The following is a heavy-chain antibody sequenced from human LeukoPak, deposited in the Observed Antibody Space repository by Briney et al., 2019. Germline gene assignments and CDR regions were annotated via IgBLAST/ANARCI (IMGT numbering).Heavy chain of an antibody. D-gene: IGHD3-22*01. V-gene: IGHV4-59*12. Sequence: SETLSLTCTVSGGSISSYYWSWIRQPPGKGLEWIGYIYYSGSTNYNPSLKSRVTMSVDTSKNQFSLKLSSVTAADTAVYYCARGPYDSSGYYRSPFDYWGQGTLVTVSS. CDR1: GGSISSYY. CDR2: IYYSGST. CDR3: ARGPYDSSGYYRSPFDY. J-gene: IGHJ4*02.